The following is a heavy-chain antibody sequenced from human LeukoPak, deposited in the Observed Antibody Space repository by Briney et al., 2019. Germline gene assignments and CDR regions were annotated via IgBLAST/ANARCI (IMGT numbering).Heavy chain of an antibody. CDR2: INHSGST. Sequence: PSETLSLTCAVYGGSISGYYWSWIRQPPGKGLEWIGEINHSGSTNYNPSLKSRVTISVDTSKNQFSLKLSSVTAADTAVYYCARGYSGYVFGRFDYWGQGTLVTVSS. D-gene: IGHD5-12*01. CDR3: ARGYSGYVFGRFDY. J-gene: IGHJ4*02. V-gene: IGHV4-34*01. CDR1: GGSISGYY.